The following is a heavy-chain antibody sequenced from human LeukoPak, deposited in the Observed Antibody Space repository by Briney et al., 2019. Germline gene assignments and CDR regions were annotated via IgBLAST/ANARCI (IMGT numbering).Heavy chain of an antibody. J-gene: IGHJ4*02. Sequence: SGESLRLSCAASGFTFSSYWMHWVRQAPGKGLVWVSRINSDGSSTSYADSVKGRFTISRDNAKNTLYLQMDSLRAEDTAVYYCARDHRQQLTLHYWGQGTLVTVSS. CDR3: ARDHRQQLTLHY. CDR1: GFTFSSYW. V-gene: IGHV3-74*01. CDR2: INSDGSST. D-gene: IGHD6-13*01.